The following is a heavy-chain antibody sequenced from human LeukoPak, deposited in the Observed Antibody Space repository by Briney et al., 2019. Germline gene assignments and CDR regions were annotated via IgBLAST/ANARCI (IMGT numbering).Heavy chain of an antibody. CDR3: TRPRDAYIFGY. CDR1: GYSFTSYW. D-gene: IGHD5-24*01. Sequence: GESLKISCKGSGYSFTSYWIGCVRQMPGKGLEWMGIIYPGDSDTRYSPTFQGQVTISADKSISTAYLQWSSLKASDTAMYYCTRPRDAYIFGYWGQGTQVSVSS. J-gene: IGHJ4*02. V-gene: IGHV5-51*01. CDR2: IYPGDSDT.